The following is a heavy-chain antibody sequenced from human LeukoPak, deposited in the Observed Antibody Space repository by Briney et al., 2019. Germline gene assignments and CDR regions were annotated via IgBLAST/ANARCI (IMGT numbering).Heavy chain of an antibody. Sequence: GASVTVSCKASGYTFTGYHIHWVRQAPGQGLEWMGRINPYSGDTNFAQKFQGRVTMTRDTSITTAYMDLSSLTPDDTAVYFCARDQGSLTRSWYTGYWGQGTQVTVSS. CDR3: ARDQGSLTRSWYTGY. J-gene: IGHJ4*02. CDR1: GYTFTGYH. V-gene: IGHV1-2*06. D-gene: IGHD6-13*01. CDR2: INPYSGDT.